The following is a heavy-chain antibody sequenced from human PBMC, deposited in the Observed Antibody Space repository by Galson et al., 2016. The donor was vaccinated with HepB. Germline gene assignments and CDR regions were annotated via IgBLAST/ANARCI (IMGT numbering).Heavy chain of an antibody. CDR3: ARAGMGTHRRYYGMDV. V-gene: IGHV3-33*01. CDR2: MWFDGSND. Sequence: SLRLSCAASGFSLRSYGMHWVRQAPGKGLESVAVMWFDGSNDHYAASVKGRFTISRDISKSTVYLQMDRLRVEDTAVCYCARAGMGTHRRYYGMDVWGQGTTVTVSS. CDR1: GFSLRSYG. D-gene: IGHD7-27*01. J-gene: IGHJ6*02.